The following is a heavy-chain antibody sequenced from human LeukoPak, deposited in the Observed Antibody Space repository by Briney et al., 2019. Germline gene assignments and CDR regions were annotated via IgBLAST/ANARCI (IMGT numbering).Heavy chain of an antibody. CDR2: IIPLLPTT. D-gene: IGHD3-16*01. Sequence: ASVKVSCKASGGRFTSNAITWVRQAPGQGLEWTGRIIPLLPTTIYAQKFRDRVTITADRSTGTAYMELSSLRSDDTAVYYCARVEGGGGSLDLWGQGTMVTVSS. CDR1: GGRFTSNA. V-gene: IGHV1-69*04. CDR3: ARVEGGGGSLDL. J-gene: IGHJ3*01.